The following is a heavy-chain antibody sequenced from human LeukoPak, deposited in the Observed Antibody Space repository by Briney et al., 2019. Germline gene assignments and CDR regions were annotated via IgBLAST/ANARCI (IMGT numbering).Heavy chain of an antibody. CDR1: GYSFTGYF. J-gene: IGHJ4*02. Sequence: GASVKVSCKASGYSFTGYFIHWVRQAPGRGLEGMGCIDPNSGDTKYAQKFQGRVSMPRDTSTRTAYMELSRLRSDDTAVYFCARSGSTGYSLDYWGQGTLVTVSS. D-gene: IGHD3-22*01. V-gene: IGHV1-2*02. CDR3: ARSGSTGYSLDY. CDR2: IDPNSGDT.